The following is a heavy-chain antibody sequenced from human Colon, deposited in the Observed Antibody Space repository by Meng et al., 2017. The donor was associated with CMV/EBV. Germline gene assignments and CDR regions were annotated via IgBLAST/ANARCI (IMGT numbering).Heavy chain of an antibody. D-gene: IGHD2-2*01. CDR1: GSTFSIYG. V-gene: IGHV3-30*18. CDR2: ISYNGGDE. J-gene: IGHJ4*02. Sequence: GESLKISCESSGSTFSIYGMHWVRQAPGKGLEWVAAISYNGGDEYYADSVKGRFTVSRDNSKNTLYLQMNSLRAEDTAVYYCAKVAHRVVPYYFDYWGQGTLVTVSS. CDR3: AKVAHRVVPYYFDY.